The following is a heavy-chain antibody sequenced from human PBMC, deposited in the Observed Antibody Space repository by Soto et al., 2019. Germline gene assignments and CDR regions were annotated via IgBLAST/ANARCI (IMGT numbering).Heavy chain of an antibody. CDR2: LSGSGTST. CDR1: GFSFVNYA. CDR3: AKATTNGGWFNPFDS. V-gene: IGHV3-23*01. J-gene: IGHJ4*02. Sequence: GGSLRLSCAASGFSFVNYAMNWVHQAPGKGLEWVSGLSGSGTSTYYADSVKGRFTISRDNSRDTLFLQMNSLTADDTAVYYCAKATTNGGWFNPFDSWGQGA. D-gene: IGHD6-19*01.